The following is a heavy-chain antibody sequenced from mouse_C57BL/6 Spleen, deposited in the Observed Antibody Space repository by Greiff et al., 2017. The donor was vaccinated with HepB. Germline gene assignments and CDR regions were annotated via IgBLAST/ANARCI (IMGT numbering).Heavy chain of an antibody. CDR3: ARSDGSSPHWYFDV. CDR1: GYTFTSYW. J-gene: IGHJ1*03. V-gene: IGHV1-69*01. D-gene: IGHD1-1*01. CDR2: IDPSDSYT. Sequence: VQLQQPGAELVMPGASVKLSCKASGYTFTSYWMHWVKQRPGQGLEWIGEIDPSDSYTNYNQKFKGKSTLTVDKSSSTAYMQLSSLTSEDSAVYYSARSDGSSPHWYFDVWGTGTTVTVSS.